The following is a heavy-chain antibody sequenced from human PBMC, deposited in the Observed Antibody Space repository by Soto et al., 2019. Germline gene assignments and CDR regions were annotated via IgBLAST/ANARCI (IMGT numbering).Heavy chain of an antibody. D-gene: IGHD3-10*01. CDR2: IWYDGSNK. Sequence: HPGGSLRLSCAASGFTFSSYGMHWVRQAPGKGLEWVAVIWYDGSNKYYADSVKGRFTISRDNSKNTLYLQMNSLRAEDTAVYYCARDPHRYYGSGRSRLGAFDIWGQGTMVTVSS. CDR3: ARDPHRYYGSGRSRLGAFDI. V-gene: IGHV3-33*01. CDR1: GFTFSSYG. J-gene: IGHJ3*02.